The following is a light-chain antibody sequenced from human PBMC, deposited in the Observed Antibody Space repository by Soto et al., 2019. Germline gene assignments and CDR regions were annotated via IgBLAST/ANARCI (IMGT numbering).Light chain of an antibody. CDR3: QQYNGYPWT. CDR1: QSLSSW. V-gene: IGKV1-5*03. J-gene: IGKJ1*01. CDR2: KAS. Sequence: DIQMTQSPSTLSASVGDRVTITCRASQSLSSWLAWYQQKPGKAPKLLIYKASSLESGVPSRFSGSGSGTEFTLTISSLQPDDFATYYCQQYNGYPWTFGQGTKVEI.